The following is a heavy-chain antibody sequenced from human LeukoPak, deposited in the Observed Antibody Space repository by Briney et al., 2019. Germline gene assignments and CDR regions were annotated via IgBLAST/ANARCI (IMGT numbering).Heavy chain of an antibody. D-gene: IGHD3-22*01. CDR1: GYTFTGYY. Sequence: ASVKVSCKASGYTFTGYYMHWVRQAPGQGLEWMGWINPNSGGTNYAQKFQGRVTMTRDTSISTAYMELQRLRSDDTAVYYCARVPYYYDSSGYSIPPAIFDYWGQGTLVTVSS. CDR3: ARVPYYYDSSGYSIPPAIFDY. V-gene: IGHV1-2*02. J-gene: IGHJ4*02. CDR2: INPNSGGT.